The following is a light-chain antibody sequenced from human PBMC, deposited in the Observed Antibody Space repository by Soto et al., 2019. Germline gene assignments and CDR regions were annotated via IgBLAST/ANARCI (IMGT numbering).Light chain of an antibody. Sequence: EIVLTQSPGTLSLSPGQRATLSCRASQTVSRNFLAWYQQKPGQAPRLLIYRASNRATGIPDRFSGSGSGTDFTLALSRLEPEDFAVYYCHKYGSAPPTFGQGTKLEIK. CDR2: RAS. J-gene: IGKJ2*01. CDR3: HKYGSAPPT. CDR1: QTVSRNF. V-gene: IGKV3-20*01.